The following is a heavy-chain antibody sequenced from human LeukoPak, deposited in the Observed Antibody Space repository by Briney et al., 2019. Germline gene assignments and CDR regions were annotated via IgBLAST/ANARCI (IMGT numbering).Heavy chain of an antibody. CDR3: ARGGNFDY. V-gene: IGHV3-21*01. J-gene: IGHJ4*02. Sequence: PGGSLRLSCAASGFTFDNYAMSWVRQAPGKGLEWVSSISSSSSYIYYADSVKGRFTISRDNAKNSLYLQMNSLRAEDTAVCYCARGGNFDYWGQGTLVTVSS. CDR1: GFTFDNYA. D-gene: IGHD3-16*01. CDR2: ISSSSSYI.